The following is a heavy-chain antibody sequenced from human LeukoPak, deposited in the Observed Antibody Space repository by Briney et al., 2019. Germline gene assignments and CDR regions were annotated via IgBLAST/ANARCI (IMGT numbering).Heavy chain of an antibody. J-gene: IGHJ4*02. CDR3: TKYGGSPANYFDS. CDR2: VHKTGSI. D-gene: IGHD1-26*01. Sequence: SETLSLTCTVSEDSISAYYWSWVRQPQGKGLEWIAFVHKTGSINYNPSLKSRAPISMDTSNSQFSLHVNSVTAADTAVYYCTKYGGSPANYFDSWGPGTLVTVSP. V-gene: IGHV4-59*08. CDR1: EDSISAYY.